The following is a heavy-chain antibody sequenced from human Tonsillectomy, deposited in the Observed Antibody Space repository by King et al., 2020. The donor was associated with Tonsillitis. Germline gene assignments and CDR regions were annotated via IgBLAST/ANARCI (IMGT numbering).Heavy chain of an antibody. D-gene: IGHD3-10*01. V-gene: IGHV3-30*03. Sequence: EQLVQSGGGVVQPGGSLSLSCAASGFTFNTYGLHWVRQAPGKGLEWVAVISSDGNSKYYTDSVKGRFTISRDNSKNTLYLQMNTLRPEDTAVYYCVGGSGRDIDSWGQGTLVTVSS. CDR2: ISSDGNSK. J-gene: IGHJ4*02. CDR1: GFTFNTYG. CDR3: VGGSGRDIDS.